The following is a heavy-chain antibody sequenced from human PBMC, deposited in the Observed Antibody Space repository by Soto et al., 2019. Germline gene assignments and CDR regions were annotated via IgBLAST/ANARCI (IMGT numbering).Heavy chain of an antibody. CDR1: GFIFNNYW. V-gene: IGHV3-74*01. J-gene: IGHJ6*02. D-gene: IGHD3-16*01. CDR3: AKARLWGGDGYNSFYYNAMDV. Sequence: GESLKISCAASGFIFNNYWMHWVRQVPGKGLVWVSRVNSDGSTTNYADSVKGRFTISRDNAKNTLFLQMNSLRVEDTAVYYCAKARLWGGDGYNSFYYNAMDVWGQGTTVTVSS. CDR2: VNSDGSTT.